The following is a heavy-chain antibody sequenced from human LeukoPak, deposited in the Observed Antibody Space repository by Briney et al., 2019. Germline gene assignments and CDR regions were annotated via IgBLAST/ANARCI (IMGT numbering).Heavy chain of an antibody. CDR3: ARDFQDYYYDSSGYPYAFDI. Sequence: GGSLRLSYAASGFTFSTYSMNWVRQAPGKGLEWVSSISSSSIFIYYADSVKGRFTISRDNAKNSLYLQMNSLRAEDTALYYCARDFQDYYYDSSGYPYAFDIWGQGTMVTVSS. J-gene: IGHJ3*02. V-gene: IGHV3-21*01. D-gene: IGHD3-22*01. CDR1: GFTFSTYS. CDR2: ISSSSIFI.